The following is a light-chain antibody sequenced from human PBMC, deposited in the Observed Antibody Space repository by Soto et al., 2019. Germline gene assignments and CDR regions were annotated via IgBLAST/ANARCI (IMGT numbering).Light chain of an antibody. J-gene: IGKJ2*01. V-gene: IGKV1-39*01. CDR3: QQSYTSPGMYT. CDR2: ATF. Sequence: DIQMTQSPSSLSASVGDRVTITCRASQSVTSYVNWYQQKPGKAPKLLIYATFNLQSGVPSRFSGSGSGTDFTLTISSLQPEDFATYYCQQSYTSPGMYTFGQGPKLQIK. CDR1: QSVTSY.